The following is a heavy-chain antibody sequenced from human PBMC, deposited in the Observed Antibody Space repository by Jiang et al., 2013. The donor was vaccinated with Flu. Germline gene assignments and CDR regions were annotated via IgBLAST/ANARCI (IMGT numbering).Heavy chain of an antibody. CDR2: MNPNSGNA. J-gene: IGHJ6*02. Sequence: GAEVKKPGASVKVSCKASGYTFTSYDINWVRQAPGQGLEWMGWMNPNSGNAGYAQQFQGRVTMTRSTSISTAYMELSSLRSDDTAMYYCARGGVTVLGVVTPTPGYYYGLDVWGQGTTVTVSS. CDR3: ARGGVTVLGVVTPTPGYYYGLDV. CDR1: GYTFTSYD. V-gene: IGHV1-8*01. D-gene: IGHD3-3*01.